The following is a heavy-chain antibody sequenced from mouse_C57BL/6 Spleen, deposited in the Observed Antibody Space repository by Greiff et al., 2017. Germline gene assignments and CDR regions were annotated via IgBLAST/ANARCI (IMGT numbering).Heavy chain of an antibody. J-gene: IGHJ2*01. Sequence: VHLVESGAELAKPGASVTLSCKASGYTFTSYWMHWVKQRPGQGLEWIGYLNPSSGYTKYNQKFKDKATLTSDKSSIAAYVQLSSLTYDDSAVYYFARDTCDYGGQGTTLTVSS. CDR3: ARDTCDY. CDR2: LNPSSGYT. V-gene: IGHV1-7*01. CDR1: GYTFTSYW.